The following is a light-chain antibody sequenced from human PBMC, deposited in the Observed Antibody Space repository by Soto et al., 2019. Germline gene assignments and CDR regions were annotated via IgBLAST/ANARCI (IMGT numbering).Light chain of an antibody. J-gene: IGLJ2*01. CDR1: SSDVGGGNS. Sequence: QSALTQPASVSGSRGQSITISCIGTSSDVGGGNSVSWYQQYEGKAPKLMLYDVNSRPSGVSARFSGSKSGNTASMTISGLRAEYEADYYCSTDTGSGHVLFGGGTQLTVL. CDR2: DVN. V-gene: IGLV2-14*01. CDR3: STDTGSGHVL.